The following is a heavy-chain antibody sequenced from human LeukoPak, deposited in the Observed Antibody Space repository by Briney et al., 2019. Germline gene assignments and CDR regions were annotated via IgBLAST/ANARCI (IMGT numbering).Heavy chain of an antibody. CDR3: ARAYS. D-gene: IGHD2-21*01. J-gene: IGHJ5*02. Sequence: GGSLRLSCAASGVTLSSNRTSAVRQAPGKGLERVANIKEEGSKENTADSVKGRFTISRDNAKNSLYLEMNCLRAEDPAVYYCARAYSWGQGTRVTVSS. CDR2: IKEEGSKE. V-gene: IGHV3-7*04. CDR1: GVTLSSNR.